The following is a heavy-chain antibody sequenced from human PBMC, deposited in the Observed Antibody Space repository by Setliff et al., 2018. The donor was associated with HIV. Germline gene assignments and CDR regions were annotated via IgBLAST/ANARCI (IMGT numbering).Heavy chain of an antibody. Sequence: SETLSLTCTVSGGSISGYYWSWIRQSPGKGLEYIGYIYYSGNTDYNPSLKSRVTISVDRSKNQFSLKLNSVTAADTAVYYCARSPGVDTNMAFDYWGQGMLVTVSS. D-gene: IGHD5-18*01. V-gene: IGHV4-59*01. CDR1: GGSISGYY. CDR2: IYYSGNT. J-gene: IGHJ4*02. CDR3: ARSPGVDTNMAFDY.